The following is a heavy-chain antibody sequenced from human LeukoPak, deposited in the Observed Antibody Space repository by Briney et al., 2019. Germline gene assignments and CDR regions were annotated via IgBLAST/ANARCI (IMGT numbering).Heavy chain of an antibody. Sequence: GGSLRLSCAASGFTFDDYAMYWVRQAPGKGLECVSGISWNSGSIGYADSVKGRFTISRDNAKNSLYLQMNSLRAEDTALYYCAKDLLRYCSGGSCYSGFDYWGQGTLVTVSS. CDR1: GFTFDDYA. V-gene: IGHV3-9*01. CDR2: ISWNSGSI. J-gene: IGHJ4*02. D-gene: IGHD2-15*01. CDR3: AKDLLRYCSGGSCYSGFDY.